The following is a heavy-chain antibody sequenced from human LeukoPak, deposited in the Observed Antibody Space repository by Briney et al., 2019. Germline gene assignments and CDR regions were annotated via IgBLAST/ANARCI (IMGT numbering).Heavy chain of an antibody. D-gene: IGHD6-19*01. J-gene: IGHJ4*02. CDR3: AKDQWQAGGFDY. CDR2: ISGDGGST. Sequence: GGSLRLSCAASGFTSDEYGMYWVRQAQGKGLEWVSLISGDGGSTFYADSVKGRFTISRDNSKNSLYLQMNRLRTEDTALYYCAKDQWQAGGFDYWGQGTLVTVSS. V-gene: IGHV3-43*02. CDR1: GFTSDEYG.